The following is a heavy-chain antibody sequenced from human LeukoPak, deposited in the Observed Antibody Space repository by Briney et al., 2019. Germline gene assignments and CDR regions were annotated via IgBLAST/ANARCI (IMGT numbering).Heavy chain of an antibody. V-gene: IGHV3-7*01. D-gene: IGHD2-8*01. CDR3: ARLKVDVTKLDD. Sequence: PGGSLIASCAASGFTFSTYCMSWVRQAPGKGLEWVASINQDGSQKRYVDSVQGRFTISRDNTKNSLFLQMNSLRAEDTAVYYCARLKVDVTKLDDWGQGTLVTVSS. CDR1: GFTFSTYC. J-gene: IGHJ4*02. CDR2: INQDGSQK.